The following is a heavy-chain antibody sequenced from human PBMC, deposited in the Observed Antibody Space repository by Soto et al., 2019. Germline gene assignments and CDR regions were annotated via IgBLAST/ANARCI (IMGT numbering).Heavy chain of an antibody. CDR2: ISSSSSYI. D-gene: IGHD2-15*01. J-gene: IGHJ6*02. V-gene: IGHV3-21*01. CDR3: ARLGYCSGGSCPVPSYYYGMDV. Sequence: PGGSLRLSCAASGFTFSSYSMNWVRQAPGKGLEWVSSISSSSSYIYYADSVKGRFTISRDNAKNSLYLQMNSLRAEDTAVYYCARLGYCSGGSCPVPSYYYGMDVWGQGTTVTVSS. CDR1: GFTFSSYS.